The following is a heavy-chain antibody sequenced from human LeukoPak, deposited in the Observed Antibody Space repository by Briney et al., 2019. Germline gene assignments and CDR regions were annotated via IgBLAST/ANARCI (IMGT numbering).Heavy chain of an antibody. V-gene: IGHV3-53*01. CDR2: IYSDGRT. J-gene: IGHJ4*02. Sequence: GGSLRLSCAASGFTVSNKYMTWVRQAPGKGLEWVSLIYSDGRTYYADSVKGRFTISRDNAKNSLYLQMNSLRTEDTAVYYCVRDGSSWGNFDYWGQGTLVSVSS. D-gene: IGHD7-27*01. CDR3: VRDGSSWGNFDY. CDR1: GFTVSNKY.